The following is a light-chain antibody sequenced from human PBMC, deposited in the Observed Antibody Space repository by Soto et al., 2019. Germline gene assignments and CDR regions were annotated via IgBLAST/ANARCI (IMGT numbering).Light chain of an antibody. CDR2: GAS. V-gene: IGKV3D-15*01. Sequence: IVMTQSPATLPVSPGERVTLSCRASQSVSSNLAWYQQKPGQAPRLLIYGASTRATGIPARFSGSGSGTEFTLTISSLQSEDFAVYYCQHYYNWPLTFGGGTKAEI. CDR1: QSVSSN. CDR3: QHYYNWPLT. J-gene: IGKJ4*01.